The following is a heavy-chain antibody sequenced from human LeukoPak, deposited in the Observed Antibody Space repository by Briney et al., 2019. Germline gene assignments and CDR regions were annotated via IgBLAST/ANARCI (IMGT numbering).Heavy chain of an antibody. Sequence: SKTLSLTCAVYGXSFSGSYWSWIRQPPGKGLEWIGEINHSGSTNYNPSLKSRVTISVDTSKNQFSLKLSSVTAADTAVYYCARGSVAAADYWGQGTLVTVSS. CDR1: GXSFSGSY. D-gene: IGHD6-25*01. CDR2: INHSGST. J-gene: IGHJ4*02. CDR3: ARGSVAAADY. V-gene: IGHV4-34*01.